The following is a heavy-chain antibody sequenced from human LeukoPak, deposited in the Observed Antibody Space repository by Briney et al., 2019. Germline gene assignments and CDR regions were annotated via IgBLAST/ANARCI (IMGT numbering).Heavy chain of an antibody. CDR2: VGRSGDIS. CDR1: GFTFSSYA. D-gene: IGHD4/OR15-4a*01. CDR3: TKDGAEPGYYFDY. J-gene: IGHJ4*02. Sequence: GGSLRLSCAASGFTFSSYAMSWVRQAPGKGLEWVASVGRSGDISYYADSVKGRFTISRDNSWNTLHLQMYSLRAEDTALYYCTKDGAEPGYYFDYWGQGTMVTVSS. V-gene: IGHV3-23*01.